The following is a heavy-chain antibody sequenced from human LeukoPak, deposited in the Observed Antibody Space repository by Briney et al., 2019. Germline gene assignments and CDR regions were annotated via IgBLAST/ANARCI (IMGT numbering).Heavy chain of an antibody. D-gene: IGHD1-14*01. CDR2: MNEYSTTI. Sequence: GGSLRLSCAASGFPINSFWMHWVRQAPGKGLVWVSDMNEYSTTIRYADSVKGRFTISRDNAKSILYLQMNNLRAEGTAMYFCARGGVNPVDHWGQGTLVTVSS. CDR1: GFPINSFW. V-gene: IGHV3-74*01. CDR3: ARGGVNPVDH. J-gene: IGHJ4*02.